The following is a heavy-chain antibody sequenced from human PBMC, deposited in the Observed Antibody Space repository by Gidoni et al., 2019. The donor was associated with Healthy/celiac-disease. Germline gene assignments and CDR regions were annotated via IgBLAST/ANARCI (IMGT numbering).Heavy chain of an antibody. CDR1: GFTFSSYW. CDR3: ARDSVSDTMVRAWFDP. V-gene: IGHV3-7*01. Sequence: EVQLVESGGGLVQPGVSLRLSCAASGFTFSSYWMSWVRQAPGKGLEWVANIKQDGSEKYYVDPVKGRFTISRDNAKNSLYLQMNSLRAEDTAVYYCARDSVSDTMVRAWFDPWGQGTLVTVSS. D-gene: IGHD3-10*01. J-gene: IGHJ5*02. CDR2: IKQDGSEK.